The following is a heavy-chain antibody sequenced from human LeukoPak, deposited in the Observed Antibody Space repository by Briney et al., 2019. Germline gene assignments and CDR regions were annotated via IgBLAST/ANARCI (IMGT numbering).Heavy chain of an antibody. Sequence: PRASVKVSCKASGYTFTSYGISWVRQAPGQGLEWMGWISAYNGNTNYAQKLQGRVTMTTDTSTSTAYMELRSLRSDDTAVYYCASEYYYDSSGLGVTFDIWGQGTMVTVSS. V-gene: IGHV1-18*01. CDR1: GYTFTSYG. J-gene: IGHJ3*02. D-gene: IGHD3-22*01. CDR3: ASEYYYDSSGLGVTFDI. CDR2: ISAYNGNT.